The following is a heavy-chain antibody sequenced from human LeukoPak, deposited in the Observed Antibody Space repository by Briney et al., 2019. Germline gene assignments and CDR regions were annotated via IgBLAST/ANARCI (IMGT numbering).Heavy chain of an antibody. Sequence: SETLSPTRTVSGGSISRSYEYWGWIRQPPGKGLQWIGHIYYSGSIYYNPSLRSRLTISIDTSKSQISLKLGSVTAADTAVYYCARQSGSRGAFDIWGQGTMVIVSS. CDR3: ARQSGSRGAFDI. CDR1: GGSISRSYEY. J-gene: IGHJ3*02. CDR2: IYYSGSI. V-gene: IGHV4-39*01. D-gene: IGHD3-10*01.